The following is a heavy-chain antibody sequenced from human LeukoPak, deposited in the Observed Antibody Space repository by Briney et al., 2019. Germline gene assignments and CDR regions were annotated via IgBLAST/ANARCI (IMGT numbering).Heavy chain of an antibody. V-gene: IGHV4-59*01. D-gene: IGHD1-26*01. CDR3: ARGGNYWPQWWFDP. CDR1: GGSISTYY. J-gene: IGHJ5*02. CDR2: IYYTGST. Sequence: SETLSLTCTVSGGSISTYYWSWIRQPPGKGLEWIGYIYYTGSTSYNPSLKSRVTISLDASKNQFSLELNSVTPADPAVYYCARGGNYWPQWWFDPWGRGTLVSVSS.